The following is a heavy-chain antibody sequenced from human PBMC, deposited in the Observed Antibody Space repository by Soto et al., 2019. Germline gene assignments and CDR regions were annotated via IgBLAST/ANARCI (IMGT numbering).Heavy chain of an antibody. D-gene: IGHD3-22*01. CDR3: TTDSYSTIIIVRFDY. Sequence: PGGSLRVSCAAAGFTFSNAWINWVRKAPGKGLEWVGRIKSKTDGGTTDYAEPVKGRFAISRDDSNNMVYLQMNSLKIEDTAVYYCTTDSYSTIIIVRFDYWGHGTLVTVSS. CDR2: IKSKTDGGTT. V-gene: IGHV3-15*07. CDR1: GFTFSNAW. J-gene: IGHJ4*01.